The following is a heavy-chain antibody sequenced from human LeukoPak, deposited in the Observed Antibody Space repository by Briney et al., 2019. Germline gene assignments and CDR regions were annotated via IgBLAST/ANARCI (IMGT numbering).Heavy chain of an antibody. V-gene: IGHV5-51*01. CDR3: ARLQRTAGTYYDY. CDR1: GYIFTSYW. CDR2: IYPGDSDT. Sequence: GEALNISCNGSGYIFTSYWIGCVRQMPGKGLLWMVVIYPGDSDTRYSPSFQGHVTISADKSISTAYLQWSSLKASDTATYYCARLQRTAGTYYDYWGQGTLVTVSS. J-gene: IGHJ4*02. D-gene: IGHD1-1*01.